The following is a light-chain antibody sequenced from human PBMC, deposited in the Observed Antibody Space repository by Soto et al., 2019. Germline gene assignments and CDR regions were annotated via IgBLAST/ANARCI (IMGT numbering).Light chain of an antibody. J-gene: IGKJ4*01. Sequence: VLTQSPCTLSLSPGETATLSCRASQSVRSSYLAWYQQKTGQAPRILIYGASTRATGIPARFSGSGSGTDFTLTISRLEREDFAVYYCQQYGSSPPLTFGGGTKVEIK. CDR3: QQYGSSPPLT. CDR2: GAS. V-gene: IGKV3-20*01. CDR1: QSVRSSY.